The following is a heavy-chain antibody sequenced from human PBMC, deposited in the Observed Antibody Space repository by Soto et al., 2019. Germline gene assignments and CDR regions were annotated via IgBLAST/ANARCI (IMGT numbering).Heavy chain of an antibody. J-gene: IGHJ3*02. CDR3: ARLPLHIAAAGNDAFDI. CDR2: IDPSDSYT. V-gene: IGHV5-10-1*01. D-gene: IGHD6-13*01. CDR1: GYSFTSYW. Sequence: GESLKISCNGSGYSFTSYWISWVRQMPGKGLEWMGRIDPSDSYTNYSPSFQGHVTISADKSISTAYLQWSSLKASDTAMYYCARLPLHIAAAGNDAFDIWGQGTMVTVSS.